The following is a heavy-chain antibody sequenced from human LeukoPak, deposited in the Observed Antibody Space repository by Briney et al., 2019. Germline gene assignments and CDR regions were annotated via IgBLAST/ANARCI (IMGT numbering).Heavy chain of an antibody. CDR2: IKQYGSEK. CDR1: GFRFSNYW. V-gene: IGHV3-7*05. CDR3: ARAAEISALDN. Sequence: GGSLRLSCEASGFRFSNYWMSWVRQAPGKGLEWVATIKQYGSEKYYVDSVKGRFTISRDNAKKSLFLQMDSLRGEDTAVYYCARAAEISALDNWGQGTLVTVSS. D-gene: IGHD6-13*01. J-gene: IGHJ4*02.